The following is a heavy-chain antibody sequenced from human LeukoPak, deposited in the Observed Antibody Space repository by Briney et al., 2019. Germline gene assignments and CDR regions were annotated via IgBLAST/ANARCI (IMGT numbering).Heavy chain of an antibody. D-gene: IGHD6-13*01. J-gene: IGHJ3*02. CDR3: ARGYEGAAASVAFDI. V-gene: IGHV4-59*08. Sequence: SETLSLTCTVSGGALSSYYCSWIRQPPGKGREWIGDIYYIGSTNYTPSLKSRITISVDTCKTQFSLQLSSVTAADTAVYYCARGYEGAAASVAFDIWGEGTIVTVSS. CDR1: GGALSSYY. CDR2: IYYIGST.